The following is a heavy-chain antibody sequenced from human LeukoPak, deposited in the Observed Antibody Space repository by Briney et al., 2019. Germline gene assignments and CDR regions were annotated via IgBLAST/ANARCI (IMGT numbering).Heavy chain of an antibody. CDR1: GFSLKSAW. CDR2: IKTKTDGGTI. V-gene: IGHV3-15*01. CDR3: TTDLIVVAGTIVAY. D-gene: IGHD6-19*01. Sequence: GGSLRLSCAASGFSLKSAWMNWVRQAPGKGLEWVGRIKTKTDGGTIDFAAPVKGRFTISRDDSNNTLYLQMNSLKTEDTAVYYCTTDLIVVAGTIVAYWGQGTLVTVSS. J-gene: IGHJ4*02.